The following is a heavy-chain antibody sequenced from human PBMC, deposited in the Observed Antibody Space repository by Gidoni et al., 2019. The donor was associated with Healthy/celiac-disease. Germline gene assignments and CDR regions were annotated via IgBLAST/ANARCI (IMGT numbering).Heavy chain of an antibody. CDR3: ARGPNPMTAYGIDY. V-gene: IGHV4-59*01. D-gene: IGHD2-21*02. J-gene: IGHJ4*02. CDR1: GGSITNYY. Sequence: QVRLQESGPGLLKPSETLSLTCTVSGGSITNYYWSWIRQPPGKGLEWIGHISYTGTTNYSPSLTSRLTISVDTSKNHFSLKLSSVTAADTAVDYCARGPNPMTAYGIDYWGQGTLVTVSS. CDR2: ISYTGTT.